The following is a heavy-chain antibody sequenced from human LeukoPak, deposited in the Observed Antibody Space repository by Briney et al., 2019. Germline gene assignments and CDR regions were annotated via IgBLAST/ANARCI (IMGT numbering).Heavy chain of an antibody. CDR3: ARGGLPIYYYMDV. D-gene: IGHD4-11*01. Sequence: PRASVKVSCKASGYTFTDYFLHWVRQAPGQGLEWMGWVNPNSGGTNYAQKFQGRVTMTRDTSISTAYMDLSRLRSDDTAVYFCARGGLPIYYYMDVWGKGTTVTVSS. V-gene: IGHV1-2*02. CDR2: VNPNSGGT. J-gene: IGHJ6*03. CDR1: GYTFTDYF.